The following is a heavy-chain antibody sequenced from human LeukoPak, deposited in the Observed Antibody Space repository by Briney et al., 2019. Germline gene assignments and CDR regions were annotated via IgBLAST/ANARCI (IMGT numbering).Heavy chain of an antibody. CDR3: AKDLGAPADY. CDR1: GFTFSSYA. CDR2: LSGSGDRT. Sequence: GGSLRLSCAASGFTFSSYAVSWVRQAPGKGLQWVSALSGSGDRTYYADSVKGRFTISRDNSKNTLYLQMNSLRAEDTAVYYCAKDLGAPADYWGQGTLVTVSS. V-gene: IGHV3-23*01. J-gene: IGHJ4*02.